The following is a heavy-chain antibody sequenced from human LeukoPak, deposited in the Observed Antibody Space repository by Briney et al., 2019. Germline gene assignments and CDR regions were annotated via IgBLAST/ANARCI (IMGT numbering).Heavy chain of an antibody. CDR3: ARDYYDSSGYHSDAFDI. D-gene: IGHD3-22*01. V-gene: IGHV3-74*01. J-gene: IGHJ3*02. CDR2: INSDGSST. CDR1: GFTFSSYW. Sequence: GGSLRLSCAASGFTFSSYWMHWVRQAPGKGLVWVSRINSDGSSTSYADSVKGRFIISRDNAKNTLYLQMNSLRAEDTAVYYCARDYYDSSGYHSDAFDIWGQGTMVTVSS.